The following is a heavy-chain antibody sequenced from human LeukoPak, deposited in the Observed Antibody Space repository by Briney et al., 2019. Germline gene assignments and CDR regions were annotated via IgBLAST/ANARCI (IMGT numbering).Heavy chain of an antibody. CDR2: ISGSGSGT. CDR1: GFTFSNYA. CDR3: AKDHP. J-gene: IGHJ4*02. Sequence: GGSLRLSCAVSGFTFSNYAMSWVRQAPGKGLQWVSAISGSGSGTYYADSVKGRFTISRDNSKNTLFLQMSSLRVEDTAVYYCAKDHPWGQGTLVTVSS. V-gene: IGHV3-23*01.